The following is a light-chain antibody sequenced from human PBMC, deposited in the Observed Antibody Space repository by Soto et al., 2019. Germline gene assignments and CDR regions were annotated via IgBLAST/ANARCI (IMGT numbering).Light chain of an antibody. V-gene: IGLV1-44*01. CDR3: AAWDGSLNGVV. J-gene: IGLJ2*01. CDR1: SSNIGSNS. Sequence: QSVLTQPPSASGTPGQRVTISCSGSSSNIGSNSVNWYQQLPGTAPKLLIYNNDLRPSGVPDRFSGSKSGTSASLAISGLQSEDEADYFCAAWDGSLNGVVFGGGTKLTVL. CDR2: NND.